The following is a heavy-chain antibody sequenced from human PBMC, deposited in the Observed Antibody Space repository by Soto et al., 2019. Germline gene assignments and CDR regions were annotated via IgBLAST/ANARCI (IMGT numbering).Heavy chain of an antibody. CDR3: AKDFGGLYNWFDP. D-gene: IGHD3-16*01. CDR2: MNPNNGKT. V-gene: IGHV1-8*01. CDR1: GYMFTSYD. Sequence: ASLKVSCKASGYMFTSYDINWVRQAAGQGLEWLGRMNPNNGKTDYAQKFQGRLTMTRDTSIRAVYMELSSLTSEDTAVYYCAKDFGGLYNWFDPRGQGTLVTV. J-gene: IGHJ5*02.